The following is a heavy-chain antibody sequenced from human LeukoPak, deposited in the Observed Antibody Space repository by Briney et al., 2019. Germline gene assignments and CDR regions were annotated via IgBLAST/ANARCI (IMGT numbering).Heavy chain of an antibody. CDR1: GFTFSDYA. Sequence: GGSLRLSCAASGFTFSDYAMHWVRQAPGKGLEWLANIKQDGSHKYYVDSVKGRFTISRDNAKNSLYLQMNSLRVEDTAVYYCATSYDSSGNDWGQGTLVTVSS. V-gene: IGHV3-7*01. J-gene: IGHJ4*02. CDR2: IKQDGSHK. D-gene: IGHD3-22*01. CDR3: ATSYDSSGND.